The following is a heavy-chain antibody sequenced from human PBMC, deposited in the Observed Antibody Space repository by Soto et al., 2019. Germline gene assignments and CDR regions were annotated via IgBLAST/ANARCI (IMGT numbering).Heavy chain of an antibody. J-gene: IGHJ4*02. CDR3: AKVKQTGTVSGLDY. CDR2: TSYDGSNK. D-gene: IGHD1-1*01. CDR1: GFSFSSYG. V-gene: IGHV3-30*18. Sequence: QVELVESGGGMVQPGRSLRLSCAASGFSFSSYGIHWVRQAPGKGLEWVAFTSYDGSNKYYADSVKGRFTISRDNSENTLYLQMSSLRAEDTAVYHCAKVKQTGTVSGLDYWGQGTLVTVSS.